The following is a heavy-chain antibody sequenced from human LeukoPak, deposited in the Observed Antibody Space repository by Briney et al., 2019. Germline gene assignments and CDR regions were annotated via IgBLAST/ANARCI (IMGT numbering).Heavy chain of an antibody. CDR3: ARDGFLGGIVEATTGYYYGMDV. CDR1: GGSISSGSYY. CDR2: IYTSGST. J-gene: IGHJ6*02. V-gene: IGHV4-61*02. D-gene: IGHD1-26*01. Sequence: SETLSLTCTVSGGSISSGSYYWSWIRQPAGKGLEWIGRIYTSGSTNHNPSLKSRVTISVDTSKNQFSLKLSSVTAADTAVYYCARDGFLGGIVEATTGYYYGMDVWGQGSTVTVSS.